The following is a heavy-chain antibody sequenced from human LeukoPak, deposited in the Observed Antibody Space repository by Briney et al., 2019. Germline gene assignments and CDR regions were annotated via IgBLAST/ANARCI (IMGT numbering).Heavy chain of an antibody. J-gene: IGHJ4*02. D-gene: IGHD5-18*01. CDR1: GGTFSSYA. Sequence: GASVKVSCKASGGTFSSYAISWVRQAPGQGLEWMGIINPSGGSTSYAQKFQGRVTMTRDMSTSTVYMELSSLRSEDTAVYYCARCSSGYSYGSDYWGQGTLVTVSS. CDR3: ARCSSGYSYGSDY. V-gene: IGHV1-46*01. CDR2: INPSGGST.